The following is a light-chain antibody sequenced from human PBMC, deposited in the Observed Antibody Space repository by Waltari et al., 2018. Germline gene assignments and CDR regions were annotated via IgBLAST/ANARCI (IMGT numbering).Light chain of an antibody. CDR2: DES. V-gene: IGKV3-11*01. Sequence: IVITQSPATLSLSPGERATLSCRARQSVSTYLVLYQQKPGQAPRLLMYDESIRAPGIPARFSGSGSGTDFTLTISSLEAEDFAVYYCQRRGNWPALTFGGGTRVEIK. CDR1: QSVSTY. J-gene: IGKJ4*01. CDR3: QRRGNWPALT.